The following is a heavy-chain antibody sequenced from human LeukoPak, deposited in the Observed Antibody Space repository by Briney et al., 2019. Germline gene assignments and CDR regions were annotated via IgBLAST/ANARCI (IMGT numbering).Heavy chain of an antibody. CDR3: ARAYFWSGYSDAYYFDY. CDR2: IYPGDSDT. CDR1: GYSFSIYW. D-gene: IGHD3-3*01. V-gene: IGHV5-51*01. Sequence: GESLKISFKGSGYSFSIYWIGWVRQMPGKGLEWMGIIYPGDSDTRYSPSFQGQVTISADKSISTAYLQWSSLKASDTAMYYCARAYFWSGYSDAYYFDYWGQGTLVTVSS. J-gene: IGHJ4*02.